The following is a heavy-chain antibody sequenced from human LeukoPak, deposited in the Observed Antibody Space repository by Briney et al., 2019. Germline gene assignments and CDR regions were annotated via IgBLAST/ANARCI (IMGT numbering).Heavy chain of an antibody. V-gene: IGHV3-9*03. J-gene: IGHJ5*02. CDR3: AKRQGTQYRSLSGWFDT. CDR2: ISWSSGSI. CDR1: GFTFDGYA. D-gene: IGHD6-6*01. Sequence: PGRSLRLSCAASGFTFDGYAMHWVRQAPGKGLEWVSGISWSSGSIGYADSVKGRFTISRDNAKNSLYLQMNSLRAEDMALYYCAKRQGTQYRSLSGWFDTWGQGTLVTVSS.